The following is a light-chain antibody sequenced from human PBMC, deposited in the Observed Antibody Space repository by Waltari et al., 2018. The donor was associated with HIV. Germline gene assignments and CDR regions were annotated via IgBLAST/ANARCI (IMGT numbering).Light chain of an antibody. CDR3: AAWDDSLSGPLVV. CDR2: RNN. Sequence: QSVLTQPPSASGTPGQRVTIPCSGSSSNIGRKYLYWYKKLPGPAPKLLIYRNNQRPSGVPDRFSGSKSGTSASLAISGLRSEDEADYYCAAWDDSLSGPLVVFGGGTKLTVL. V-gene: IGLV1-47*01. CDR1: SSNIGRKY. J-gene: IGLJ2*01.